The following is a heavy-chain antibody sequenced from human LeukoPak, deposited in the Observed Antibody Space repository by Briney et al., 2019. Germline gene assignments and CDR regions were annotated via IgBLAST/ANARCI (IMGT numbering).Heavy chain of an antibody. J-gene: IGHJ6*03. CDR1: GGSISSGSYY. CDR2: IYTSGST. V-gene: IGHV4-61*02. Sequence: PSQTLSLTCTVSGGSISSGSYYWSWIRQPAGKGLEWIGRIYTSGSTNYNPSLKSRVTISVDTSKNQFSLKLSSVTAADTAVYYCAIAARSYYYYMDVWGKGTTVTVSS. D-gene: IGHD6-13*01. CDR3: AIAARSYYYYMDV.